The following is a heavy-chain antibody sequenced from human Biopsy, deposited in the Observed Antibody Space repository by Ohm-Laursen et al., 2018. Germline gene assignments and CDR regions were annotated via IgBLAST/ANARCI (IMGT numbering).Heavy chain of an antibody. D-gene: IGHD1-1*01. V-gene: IGHV4-39*01. Sequence: SDTLSLTCTVSGGSVSSNTNYWAWIRQPPGKGLEWIGSIFYSGIIYYNPSLKSRVSISVDTSKNQFSLNLNSVTAADTAVYYCARHTTGFWFDPWGQGTLVIVSS. CDR3: ARHTTGFWFDP. CDR2: IFYSGII. CDR1: GGSVSSNTNY. J-gene: IGHJ5*02.